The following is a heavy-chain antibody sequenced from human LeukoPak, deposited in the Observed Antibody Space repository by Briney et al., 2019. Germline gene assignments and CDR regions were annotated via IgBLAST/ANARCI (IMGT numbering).Heavy chain of an antibody. V-gene: IGHV1-2*02. CDR3: ARVFLYSSGWGFDY. D-gene: IGHD6-19*01. CDR2: INPNSGGT. Sequence: ASVKVSCKASGYTSTGYYLHWVRQAPGQGLEWMGWINPNSGGTNYAQKFQGRVTMTRDTSISTAYMELSRLRSDDTAVYYCARVFLYSSGWGFDYWGQGTLVTVSS. J-gene: IGHJ4*02. CDR1: GYTSTGYY.